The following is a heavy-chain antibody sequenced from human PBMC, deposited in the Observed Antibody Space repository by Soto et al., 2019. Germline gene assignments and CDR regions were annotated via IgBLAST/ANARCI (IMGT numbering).Heavy chain of an antibody. V-gene: IGHV5-10-1*04. CDR3: ASGKYYYYGMDV. J-gene: IGHJ6*02. CDR1: GYSFTSYW. Sequence: GESLKISCKGSGYSFTSYWISWVRQMPGKGLEWMGRIDPSDSYTNYSPSFQGQVTISADKSISTAYLQWSSLKASDTAMYYCASGKYYYYGMDVWGQGTTVTVSS. CDR2: IDPSDSYT.